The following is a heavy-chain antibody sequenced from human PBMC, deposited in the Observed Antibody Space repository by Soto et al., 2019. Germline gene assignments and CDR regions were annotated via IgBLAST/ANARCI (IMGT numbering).Heavy chain of an antibody. CDR1: GFTFSSYA. J-gene: IGHJ4*02. V-gene: IGHV3-23*01. D-gene: IGHD3-9*01. CDR2: ISGSGGST. CDR3: AKESSYILNGLPSFDY. Sequence: PGGSLRLSCAASGFTFSSYAMSWVRQAPGKGLEWVSAISGSGGSTYYADSVKGRFTISRDNSKNTLYLQMNSLRAEDTAVYYCAKESSYILNGLPSFDYWGQGTLVTVSS.